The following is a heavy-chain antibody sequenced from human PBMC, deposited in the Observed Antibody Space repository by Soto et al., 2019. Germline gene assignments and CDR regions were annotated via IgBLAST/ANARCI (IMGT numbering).Heavy chain of an antibody. CDR1: GGTFSSYT. V-gene: IGHV1-69*02. D-gene: IGHD5-12*01. J-gene: IGHJ4*02. CDR3: ASGEEGCNYWAGFDY. CDR2: IIPILGIA. Sequence: QVQLVQSGAEVKKPGSSVKVSCKASGGTFSSYTISWVRQAPGQGLEWMGRIIPILGIANYAQKFQGRVTIXXDXSXITAYMELSSLRSEDTVVYYCASGEEGCNYWAGFDYWGQVNLVTVSS.